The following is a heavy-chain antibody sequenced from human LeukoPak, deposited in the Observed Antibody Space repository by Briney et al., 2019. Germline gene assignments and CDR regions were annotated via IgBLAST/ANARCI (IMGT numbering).Heavy chain of an antibody. CDR1: GYTFTSYY. J-gene: IGHJ6*02. D-gene: IGHD2-21*02. CDR3: AASAYCGGDCYYVGHYYYYYGMDV. Sequence: GASVKVSCKASGYTFTSYYMHWVRQAPGQGLEWMGIINPSGGSTSYAQKFQGRVTMTRDTSTSTVYMELSSLRSGDTAVYYCAASAYCGGDCYYVGHYYYYYGMDVWGQGTTVTVSS. CDR2: INPSGGST. V-gene: IGHV1-46*01.